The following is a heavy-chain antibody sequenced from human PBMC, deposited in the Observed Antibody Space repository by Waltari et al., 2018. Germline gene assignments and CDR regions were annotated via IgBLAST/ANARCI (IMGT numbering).Heavy chain of an antibody. CDR2: INHSGST. CDR3: ARSGSYEGWFDP. D-gene: IGHD1-26*01. V-gene: IGHV4-34*01. Sequence: QVQLQQWGAGLLKPSETLSLTCAVYGGSFSGYYWSWIRQPPGKGLEWIGEINHSGSTNYTPSLKSRVTISVDTSKNQFSLKLSSVTAADTAVYYCARSGSYEGWFDPWGQGTLVTVSS. CDR1: GGSFSGYY. J-gene: IGHJ5*02.